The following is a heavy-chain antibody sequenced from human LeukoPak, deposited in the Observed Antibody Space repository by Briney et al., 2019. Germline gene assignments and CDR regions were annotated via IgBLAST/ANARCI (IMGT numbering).Heavy chain of an antibody. D-gene: IGHD1-26*01. CDR2: IYYSGST. CDR3: AKSGGYGLIDY. CDR1: GASVSGSADY. Sequence: SETLSLTCTVSGASVSGSADYWGWIRQPPGKGLEWIGNIYYSGSTYYNESLESRVTISIDTSKNQFSLKLNSVTAADTAMYYCAKSGGYGLIDYWGQGTLVTVSS. J-gene: IGHJ4*02. V-gene: IGHV4-39*01.